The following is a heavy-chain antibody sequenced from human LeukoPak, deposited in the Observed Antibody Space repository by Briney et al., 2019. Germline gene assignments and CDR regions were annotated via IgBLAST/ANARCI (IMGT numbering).Heavy chain of an antibody. Sequence: ASVHVSFQACGCTFTHYGISWVRQAPGQGLEWMGLISAYNGNTNYAQKLQGRVTMTTDTSTSTAYMELRSLISDDTAVYYCARVGDYYGSGSYEVFYYYYGMDVWGKGTTVTVSS. D-gene: IGHD3-10*01. V-gene: IGHV1-18*04. CDR2: ISAYNGNT. J-gene: IGHJ6*04. CDR1: GCTFTHYG. CDR3: ARVGDYYGSGSYEVFYYYYGMDV.